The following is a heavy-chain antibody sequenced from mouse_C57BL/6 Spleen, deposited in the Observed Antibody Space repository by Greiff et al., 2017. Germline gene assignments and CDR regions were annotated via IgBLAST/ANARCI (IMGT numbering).Heavy chain of an antibody. CDR1: GFTFTDYY. Sequence: EVMLVESGGGLVQPGGSLSLSCAASGFTFTDYYMSWVRQPPGKALEWLGFIRNKANGYTTEYSASVKGRFTISRDNSQSNLYLQMNALRAEDSATYYCARSPYGNYPIMDYWGQGTSVTVSS. J-gene: IGHJ4*01. D-gene: IGHD2-1*01. CDR2: IRNKANGYTT. CDR3: ARSPYGNYPIMDY. V-gene: IGHV7-3*01.